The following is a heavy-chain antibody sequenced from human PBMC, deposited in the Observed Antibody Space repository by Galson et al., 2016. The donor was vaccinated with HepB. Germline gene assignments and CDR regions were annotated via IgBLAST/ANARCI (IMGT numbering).Heavy chain of an antibody. V-gene: IGHV1-18*01. Sequence: SVKVSCKASGYTFTTFAITWVRQAPGQGLEWMGWISAYNGNTNYAQKVQDRVTMTTDTSTSTAYMEPRSPRSDDTAVYYCARIYYGSGSYSWFDPWGQGTLVTVSS. CDR1: GYTFTTFA. J-gene: IGHJ5*02. CDR3: ARIYYGSGSYSWFDP. CDR2: ISAYNGNT. D-gene: IGHD3-10*01.